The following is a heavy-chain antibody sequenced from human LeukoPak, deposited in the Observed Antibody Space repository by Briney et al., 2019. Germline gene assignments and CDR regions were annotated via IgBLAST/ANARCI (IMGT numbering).Heavy chain of an antibody. J-gene: IGHJ4*01. CDR3: VRDKGFLRWKYLTPEY. CDR2: IRQDASER. V-gene: IGHV3-7*01. D-gene: IGHD3-9*01. CDR1: GFIFSDYW. Sequence: GGSLRLSCAASGFIFSDYWMSWVRQPRGKGLEWVANIRQDASERYYGDSVKGRFAISRDNTKNSLYLQMNSLRAEDTAVYYCVRDKGFLRWKYLTPEYWGHGTLSPSP.